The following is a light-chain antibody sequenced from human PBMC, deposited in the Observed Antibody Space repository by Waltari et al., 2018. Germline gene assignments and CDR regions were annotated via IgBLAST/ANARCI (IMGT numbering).Light chain of an antibody. CDR2: EVS. CDR1: CNDIGSYNY. CDR3: SSYTSSGTLV. V-gene: IGLV2-14*01. J-gene: IGLJ2*01. Sequence: QSALTQPASVSGSPGQSITISCSGTCNDIGSYNYISWYQQHPGRAPKLMIYEVSDRPSGLSDRFSGSKSGNTASLSISGLQAEDEADYYCSSYTSSGTLVFGGGTKLTVL.